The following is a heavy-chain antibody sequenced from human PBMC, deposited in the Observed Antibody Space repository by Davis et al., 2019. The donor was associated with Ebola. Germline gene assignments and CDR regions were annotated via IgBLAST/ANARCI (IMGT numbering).Heavy chain of an antibody. Sequence: ASVKVSCKASGYTFTSYYMHWVRQAPGQGLEWMGIINPSGGSTSYAQKFQGRVTMTRDTSTSTVYMELSSLRSEDTAVYYCARETGGVPAANPDWFDPWGQGTLVTVSS. J-gene: IGHJ5*02. CDR2: INPSGGST. CDR3: ARETGGVPAANPDWFDP. D-gene: IGHD2-2*01. CDR1: GYTFTSYY. V-gene: IGHV1-46*01.